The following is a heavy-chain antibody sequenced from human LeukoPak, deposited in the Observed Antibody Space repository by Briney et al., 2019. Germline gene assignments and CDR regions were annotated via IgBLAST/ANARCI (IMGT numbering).Heavy chain of an antibody. CDR2: INPSGGST. J-gene: IGHJ4*02. Sequence: ASVKVSCKASGYTFTSYYIHWVRQAPGQGLEWMGLINPSGGSTNYAQKFQGRVTMTRDMSTSTVYMELSSLRSEDTAVYYCARGGAIHPNYYDSSGYYYFDYWGQGTLVTVSS. CDR1: GYTFTSYY. V-gene: IGHV1-46*01. D-gene: IGHD3-22*01. CDR3: ARGGAIHPNYYDSSGYYYFDY.